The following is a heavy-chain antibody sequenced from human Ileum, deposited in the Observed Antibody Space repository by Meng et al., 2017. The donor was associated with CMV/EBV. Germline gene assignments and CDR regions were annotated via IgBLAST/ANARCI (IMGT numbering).Heavy chain of an antibody. CDR3: ASDFSGSAPSGFDY. CDR2: IHPSGGST. V-gene: IGHV1-46*01. J-gene: IGHJ4*02. Sequence: SGSPFTNYYMHWVRQAPGQGLGWMGIIHPSGGSTSYAQKFQGRVTMTRDTSTTTVYMELSSLRSEDTAVYYCASDFSGSAPSGFDYWGQGTLVTVSS. CDR1: GSPFTNYY. D-gene: IGHD3-10*01.